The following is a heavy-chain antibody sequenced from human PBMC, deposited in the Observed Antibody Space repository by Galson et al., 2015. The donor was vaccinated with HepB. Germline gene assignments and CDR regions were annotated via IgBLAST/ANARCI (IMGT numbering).Heavy chain of an antibody. J-gene: IGHJ3*02. D-gene: IGHD2/OR15-2a*01. CDR3: AKFHAWGDGVDI. CDR1: GFSFSDSA. CDR2: VRPDGMSDGSNR. Sequence: SLRLSCAASGFSFSDSAMHWVRQAPGKGLEWVTFVRPDGMSDGSNRYYVDSVKGRFTVSRDNSKNVVFLNMNSLRSDDTAVYYCAKFHAWGDGVDIWGQGTMVTISS. V-gene: IGHV3-30*02.